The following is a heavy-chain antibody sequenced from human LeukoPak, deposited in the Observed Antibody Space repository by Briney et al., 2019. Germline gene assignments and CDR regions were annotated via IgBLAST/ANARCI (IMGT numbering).Heavy chain of an antibody. D-gene: IGHD2/OR15-2a*01. V-gene: IGHV3-33*01. CDR3: ARDSGVIAPDFDY. Sequence: PGTSLRLSCVASGYTFRSHGMHWVRQAPGKGLEWVAVIWYDGSKQYYADSVKGRFTISRHDFKNTLYLQMNSLRVEDTALYHCARDSGVIAPDFDYWGQGTQVTVSS. J-gene: IGHJ4*02. CDR1: GYTFRSHG. CDR2: IWYDGSKQ.